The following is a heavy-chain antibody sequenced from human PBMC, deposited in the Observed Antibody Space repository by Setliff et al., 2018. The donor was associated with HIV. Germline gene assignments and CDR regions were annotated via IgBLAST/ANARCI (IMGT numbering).Heavy chain of an antibody. CDR1: GGSINNVYY. D-gene: IGHD2-21*02. J-gene: IGHJ3*02. CDR3: ARSYCGGDWGCAFDI. Sequence: PSETLSLTCTVSGGSINNVYYWSWIRQSAGKGLEWIGHIYTAGRTDYSPSLRSRVAISVDKSSNQFSLEMTSVTAADTAIYYCARSYCGGDWGCAFDIWGQGTLVTVSS. V-gene: IGHV4-4*07. CDR2: IYTAGRT.